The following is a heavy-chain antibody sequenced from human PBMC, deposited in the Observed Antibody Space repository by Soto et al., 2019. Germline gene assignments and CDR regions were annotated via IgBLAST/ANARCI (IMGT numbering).Heavy chain of an antibody. CDR1: GFTFSNFA. Sequence: EVQLLESGGGLVQPGGSLRPSCAASGFTFSNFAMSWVRQAPGKGLEWVSTISGGGDRPYYADSVRGRFTISRDNSKDTLYVQMNRLRAEDTAVYYCAKAPVWYGTGSGYLDDWGQGILVTVSS. CDR2: ISGGGDRP. V-gene: IGHV3-23*01. D-gene: IGHD3-10*01. J-gene: IGHJ4*02. CDR3: AKAPVWYGTGSGYLDD.